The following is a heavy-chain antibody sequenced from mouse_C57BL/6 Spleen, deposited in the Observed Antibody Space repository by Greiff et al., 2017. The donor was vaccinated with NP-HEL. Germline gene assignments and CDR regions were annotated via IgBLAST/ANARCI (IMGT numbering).Heavy chain of an antibody. V-gene: IGHV2-2*01. CDR1: GFSLTSYG. CDR3: ARNGAQATFDY. Sequence: QVQLKQSGPGLVQPSQSLSITCTVSGFSLTSYGVHWVRQSPGKGLEWLGVIWSGGSTDYNAAFISRLSISTDNSKSQVSFKMNSLQADDTAVYYYARNGAQATFDYWGQGTTLTVSS. D-gene: IGHD3-2*02. CDR2: IWSGGST. J-gene: IGHJ2*01.